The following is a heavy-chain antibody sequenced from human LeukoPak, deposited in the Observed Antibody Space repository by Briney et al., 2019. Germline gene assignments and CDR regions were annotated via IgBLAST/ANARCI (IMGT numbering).Heavy chain of an antibody. Sequence: QSGGSLRLSCAASGFTFSSYALSWVRQAPGKGLDWVSAISGSGGSTYYADSVKGRFTISRDNSKNTLYLQMNSLRDEDTAVYYCANGVRGVINWFDPWGQGTLVTVSS. CDR2: ISGSGGST. D-gene: IGHD3-10*01. CDR3: ANGVRGVINWFDP. V-gene: IGHV3-23*01. CDR1: GFTFSSYA. J-gene: IGHJ5*02.